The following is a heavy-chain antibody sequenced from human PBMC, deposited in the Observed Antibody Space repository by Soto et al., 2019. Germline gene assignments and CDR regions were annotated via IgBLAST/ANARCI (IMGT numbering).Heavy chain of an antibody. V-gene: IGHV4-61*01. CDR1: GGSVSSRSYY. CDR3: ARDRGSGWY. J-gene: IGHJ2*01. Sequence: SETLSLTCTVSGGSVSSRSYYWSWIRQPPGKGLEWIGYIYYSGSTNYNPSLKSRVTISADTSKNQFSLNLSSVTTADTAVYYCARDRGSGWY. CDR2: IYYSGST. D-gene: IGHD6-19*01.